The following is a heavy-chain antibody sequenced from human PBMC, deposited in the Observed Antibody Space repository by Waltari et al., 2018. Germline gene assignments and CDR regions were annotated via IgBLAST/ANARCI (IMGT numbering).Heavy chain of an antibody. CDR2: VHRSGRT. V-gene: IGHV4-4*02. D-gene: IGHD2-15*01. Sequence: QMQLQESGPGLVKPSGTLSLTCVFSGDSMSTNNWWSWVRQSPETGLEWIGQVHRSGRTNYNPSFASRVEMSLEMSINQFSLKVVSATAADTAVYYCARDRGRGLYLDSWGQGTLVTVSP. J-gene: IGHJ4*02. CDR1: GDSMSTNNW. CDR3: ARDRGRGLYLDS.